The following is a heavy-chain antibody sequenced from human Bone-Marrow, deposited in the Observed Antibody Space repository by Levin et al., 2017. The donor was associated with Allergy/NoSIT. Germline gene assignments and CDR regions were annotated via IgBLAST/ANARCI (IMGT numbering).Heavy chain of an antibody. V-gene: IGHV4-59*01. CDR2: IYYSGST. CDR3: ARAPLAGTFYYFDY. D-gene: IGHD6-19*01. Sequence: PSETLSLTCTVSGGSISSYYWSWIRQPPGKGLEWIGYIYYSGSTNYNPSLKSRVTISVDTSKNQFSLKLSSVTAADTAVYYCARAPLAGTFYYFDYWGQGTLVTVSS. J-gene: IGHJ4*02. CDR1: GGSISSYY.